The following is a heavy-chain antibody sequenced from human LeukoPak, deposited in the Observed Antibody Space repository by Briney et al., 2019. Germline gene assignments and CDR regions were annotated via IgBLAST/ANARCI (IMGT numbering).Heavy chain of an antibody. D-gene: IGHD2-2*01. CDR1: GFTFSSYG. CDR2: IRYDGSNK. V-gene: IGHV3-30*02. J-gene: IGHJ4*02. Sequence: GGSLRLSCAASGFTFSSYGMHWVRQAPGKGLEWVAFIRYDGSNKYYADSVKGRFTISRDNSKNTVFLQMNSLRVEDTAIYYCAKLDSSSSCYWGQGNLVTVSS. CDR3: AKLDSSSSCY.